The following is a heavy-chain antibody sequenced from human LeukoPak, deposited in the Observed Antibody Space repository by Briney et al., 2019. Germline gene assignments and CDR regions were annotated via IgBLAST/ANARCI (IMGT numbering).Heavy chain of an antibody. CDR1: GFTVSGNY. V-gene: IGHV3-53*01. Sequence: PGGSLRLSCAASGFTVSGNYMSWVRQAPGKGLEWLSVIYSNNITYYADSVKGRFTTSRDNSKNTLYLQMNSLRAEDTAVYYCAKDWRTYSNLLLFDPWGQGTLVTVSS. J-gene: IGHJ5*02. CDR3: AKDWRTYSNLLLFDP. D-gene: IGHD4-11*01. CDR2: IYSNNIT.